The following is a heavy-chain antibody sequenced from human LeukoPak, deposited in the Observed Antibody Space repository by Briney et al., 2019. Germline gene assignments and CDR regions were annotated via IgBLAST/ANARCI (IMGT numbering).Heavy chain of an antibody. CDR1: GSTFSSYG. J-gene: IGHJ4*02. D-gene: IGHD2-15*01. Sequence: GGSLRLSCAASGSTFSSYGMHWVRQAPGKGLEWVAVISYDGSNKYYADSVKGRFTISRDNSKNTLYLQMNSLRAEDTAVYYCAKDGGSSLPDYWGQGTLVTVSS. V-gene: IGHV3-30*18. CDR2: ISYDGSNK. CDR3: AKDGGSSLPDY.